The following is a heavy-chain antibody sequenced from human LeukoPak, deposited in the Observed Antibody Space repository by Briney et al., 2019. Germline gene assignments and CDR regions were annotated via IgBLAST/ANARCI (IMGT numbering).Heavy chain of an antibody. Sequence: PGGSLRLSCAASGFTFSSYAMHWVRQAPGKGLEWVAVISYDGSNKYYADSVKGRFTISRDNSKNTLYLQMKSLRAEDTAVYYCARDLYCSSTSCYPLYYFDYWGQGTLVTVSS. V-gene: IGHV3-30-3*01. CDR3: ARDLYCSSTSCYPLYYFDY. CDR1: GFTFSSYA. D-gene: IGHD2-2*01. CDR2: ISYDGSNK. J-gene: IGHJ4*02.